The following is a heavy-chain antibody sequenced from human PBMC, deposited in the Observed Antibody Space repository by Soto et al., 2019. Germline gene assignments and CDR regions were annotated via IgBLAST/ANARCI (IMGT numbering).Heavy chain of an antibody. V-gene: IGHV1-8*01. J-gene: IGHJ5*02. CDR2: MNPNSGNT. Sequence: QVQLVQSGAEVKKPGASVKVSCKASGYTFTSYDINWVRQATGQGLEWMGWMNPNSGNTGYAQKFQGRVTMTRNTSISTAYMELSSLRSEDTAVYYCARCGALGVQLWLLRGKNWFDPWGQGTLVTVSS. CDR3: ARCGALGVQLWLLRGKNWFDP. CDR1: GYTFTSYD. D-gene: IGHD5-18*01.